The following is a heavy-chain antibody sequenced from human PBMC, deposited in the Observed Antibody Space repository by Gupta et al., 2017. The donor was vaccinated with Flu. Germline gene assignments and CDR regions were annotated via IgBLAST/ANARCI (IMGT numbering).Heavy chain of an antibody. CDR2: IGSSGNTI. CDR3: ARAPTYDFPWTCYSHFDY. J-gene: IGHJ4*02. D-gene: IGHD3-3*01. V-gene: IGHV3-48*03. Sequence: MNWVRQAPGKELEWVSYIGSSGNTIYYADSVKGRVTISRDIAKNSLYRQMNSLRAEDTDVYDCARAPTYDFPWTCYSHFDYGGQGTLVTVYS.